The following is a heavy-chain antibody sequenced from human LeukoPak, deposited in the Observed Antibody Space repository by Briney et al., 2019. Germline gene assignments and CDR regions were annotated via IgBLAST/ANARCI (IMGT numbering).Heavy chain of an antibody. D-gene: IGHD3-10*01. CDR3: AREVMVRGVIIFDY. CDR1: GGSISSYY. Sequence: SETLSLTXTVSGGSISSYYWSWIRQPPGKGLEWIGYIYYSGSTNYNPSLKSRVTISVDTSKNQFSLKLSSVTAADTAVYYCAREVMVRGVIIFDYWGQGTLVTVSS. V-gene: IGHV4-59*01. J-gene: IGHJ4*02. CDR2: IYYSGST.